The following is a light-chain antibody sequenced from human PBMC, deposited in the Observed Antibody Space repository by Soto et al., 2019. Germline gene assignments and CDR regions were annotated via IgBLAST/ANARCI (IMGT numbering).Light chain of an antibody. Sequence: QSVLTQPASVSGSPGQSITISCAGTMRDIGAYNLVSWYQHHPGKAPRLIIYEVVQRPSGVPDRFSGSKSGNTASLTVSGLQAADEADYFCKSYAGSNTYVFGSGTKVTVL. CDR1: MRDIGAYNL. J-gene: IGLJ1*01. V-gene: IGLV2-8*01. CDR2: EVV. CDR3: KSYAGSNTYV.